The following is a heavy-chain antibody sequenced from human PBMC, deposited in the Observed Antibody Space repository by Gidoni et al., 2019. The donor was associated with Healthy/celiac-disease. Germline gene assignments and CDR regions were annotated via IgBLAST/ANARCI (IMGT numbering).Heavy chain of an antibody. Sequence: QLQLQESGPGLVKPSETLSLTCTVSGGSISSSSYYWGWIRQPPGKGLEWIGSIYYSGSTYYNPSLKSRVTISVDTSKNQFSLKLSSVTAADTAVYYCARQFLRGTPVLDYWGQGTLVTVSS. CDR3: ARQFLRGTPVLDY. D-gene: IGHD4-17*01. V-gene: IGHV4-39*01. J-gene: IGHJ4*02. CDR1: GGSISSSSYY. CDR2: IYYSGST.